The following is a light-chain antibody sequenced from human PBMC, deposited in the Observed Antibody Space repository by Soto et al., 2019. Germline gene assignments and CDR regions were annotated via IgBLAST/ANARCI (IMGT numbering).Light chain of an antibody. CDR2: AAS. V-gene: IGKV1-9*01. Sequence: DIQRTQSPSSLSASLGDSGTLTCRASQVINSYLAWYQQKPGKDPKLLIYAASNLQSGVPSRFSGSGSGTEFTLTIGSLQPEDFATYYCQQLNSYPLTFGGGTKVDI. CDR1: QVINSY. J-gene: IGKJ4*01. CDR3: QQLNSYPLT.